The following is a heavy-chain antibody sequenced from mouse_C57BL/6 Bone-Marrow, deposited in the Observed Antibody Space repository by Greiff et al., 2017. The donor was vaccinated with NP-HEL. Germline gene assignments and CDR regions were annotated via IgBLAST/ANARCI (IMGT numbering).Heavy chain of an antibody. Sequence: KVEESGPGLVKPSQSLFLTCSITGFPITSGYYWIWIRQSPGKPLEWMGYITHSGETFYNPSLQSPISITRETSKNQFFLQLNSVTTEDTAMYYCAGDRTREDYGSSYRGDYWGQGTSVTVSS. CDR2: ITHSGET. V-gene: IGHV12-3*01. J-gene: IGHJ4*01. CDR3: AGDRTREDYGSSYRGDY. D-gene: IGHD1-1*01. CDR1: GFPITSGYY.